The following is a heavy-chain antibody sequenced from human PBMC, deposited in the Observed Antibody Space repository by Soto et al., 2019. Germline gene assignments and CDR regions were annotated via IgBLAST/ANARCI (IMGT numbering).Heavy chain of an antibody. Sequence: QVQLQESGPGLVKPSQTLSLTCTVSGGSISSGGYYWSWIRQHPGKGLEWIGYIYYSGSTYYNPSLKSRVTISVDTSKNQFSLKLSSVTAADTAVYYCAGLDYGIYYYYGMDVWGQGTTVTVSS. CDR2: IYYSGST. D-gene: IGHD4-17*01. CDR1: GGSISSGGYY. J-gene: IGHJ6*02. V-gene: IGHV4-31*03. CDR3: AGLDYGIYYYYGMDV.